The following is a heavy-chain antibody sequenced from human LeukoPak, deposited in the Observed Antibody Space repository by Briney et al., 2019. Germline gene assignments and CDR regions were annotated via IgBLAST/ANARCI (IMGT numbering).Heavy chain of an antibody. V-gene: IGHV3-7*01. CDR1: GFIFSTYS. D-gene: IGHD3-22*01. J-gene: IGHJ4*02. Sequence: PGGSLRLSCAASGFIFSTYSMAWVRQAPGKGLEWVANIDQDGSERYYVGSVKGRFTISRDNAKNSLYLQMSSLRAEDTAVYYCARDRGKYDYYDSRAYHFDTLGYWGQGHLVTVSS. CDR2: IDQDGSER. CDR3: ARDRGKYDYYDSRAYHFDTLGY.